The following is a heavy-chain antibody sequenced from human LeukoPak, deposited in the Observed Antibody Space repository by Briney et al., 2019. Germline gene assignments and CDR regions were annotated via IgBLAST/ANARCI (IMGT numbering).Heavy chain of an antibody. J-gene: IGHJ4*02. CDR3: ARDTAMVEGYFDY. D-gene: IGHD5-18*01. V-gene: IGHV1-18*01. Sequence: ASVKVSCKASGYTFTSYAITWVRQAPGQGLEWMGYISTSNGNTNYAQNLQGRVTMTTDTSTSTAYMELRSLRSDDTAVYYCARDTAMVEGYFDYWGQGTLVTVSS. CDR2: ISTSNGNT. CDR1: GYTFTSYA.